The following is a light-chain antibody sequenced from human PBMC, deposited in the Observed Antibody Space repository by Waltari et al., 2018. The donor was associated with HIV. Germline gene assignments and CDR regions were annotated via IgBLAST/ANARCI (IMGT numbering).Light chain of an antibody. CDR2: ANS. J-gene: IGLJ3*02. Sequence: QSVLTQPPSVSAAPGQRVAISCTGTSSNIGAGYDVHWYQQLPGTVPKLLIYANSSRPSGVPDRFYGINSGTSASQAITGLQTEDEADYYCQSYDSGLSGCVFGGGTKLTVL. CDR1: SSNIGAGYD. V-gene: IGLV1-40*01. CDR3: QSYDSGLSGCV.